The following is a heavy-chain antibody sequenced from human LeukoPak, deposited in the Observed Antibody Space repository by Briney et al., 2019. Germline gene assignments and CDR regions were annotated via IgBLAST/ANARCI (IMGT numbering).Heavy chain of an antibody. J-gene: IGHJ3*02. Sequence: KPSETLSLTCTVSGASIGSFYWVWIRQPAGKGLEWIGRLYNGGDTNYSPSLRSRVTMPVDTSKNQFSLKLKSVTAADTAVYYCARGVEASGVGFYAFDIWGQGTMVTVSS. D-gene: IGHD6-13*01. CDR1: GASIGSFY. V-gene: IGHV4-4*07. CDR2: LYNGGDT. CDR3: ARGVEASGVGFYAFDI.